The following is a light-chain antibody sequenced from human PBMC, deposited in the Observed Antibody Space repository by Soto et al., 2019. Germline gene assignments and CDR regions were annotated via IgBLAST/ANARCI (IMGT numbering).Light chain of an antibody. Sequence: ELDMTHSPYTLSVSPVEXAXXXXXASQSVRSSLAWYQQKPGQAPRLFIYDASTRATGIPARFSGSGSGTEFTLTISSLQSEDFAVYYCQQYNSWPETFGQGTKVEIK. J-gene: IGKJ1*01. CDR3: QQYNSWPET. V-gene: IGKV3-15*01. CDR1: QSVRSS. CDR2: DAS.